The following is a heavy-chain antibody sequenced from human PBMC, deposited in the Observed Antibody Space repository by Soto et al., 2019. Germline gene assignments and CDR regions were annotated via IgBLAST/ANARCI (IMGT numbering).Heavy chain of an antibody. CDR2: IYYSGST. CDR1: GGSISSGGYY. V-gene: IGHV4-31*03. J-gene: IGHJ3*02. CDR3: ARGGIVVVVAARDAFDI. Sequence: SETLSLTCTVSGGSISSGGYYWSWIRQHPGKGLEWIGYIYYSGSTYYNPSLKSRATISVDTSKNQFSLKLSSVTAADTAVYYCARGGIVVVVAARDAFDIWGQGTMVT. D-gene: IGHD2-15*01.